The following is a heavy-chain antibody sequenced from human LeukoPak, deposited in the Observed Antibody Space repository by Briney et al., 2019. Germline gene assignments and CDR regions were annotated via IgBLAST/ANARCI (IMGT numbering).Heavy chain of an antibody. CDR2: ISSSGSTI. Sequence: GGSLRLSCAASGFTFSDYYVSWIRHTPGKGLEWVSYISSSGSTIYYADSVKGRFTISRDNAKNSLYLQMNSLRAEDTAVYYCARAGTDDYGDYGYWGQGTLVTVSS. D-gene: IGHD4-17*01. CDR1: GFTFSDYY. J-gene: IGHJ4*02. V-gene: IGHV3-11*01. CDR3: ARAGTDDYGDYGY.